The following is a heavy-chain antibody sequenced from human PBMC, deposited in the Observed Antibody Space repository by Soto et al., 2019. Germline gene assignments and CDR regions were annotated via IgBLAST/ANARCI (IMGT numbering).Heavy chain of an antibody. D-gene: IGHD2-2*01. Sequence: QVQLVQSGAEVKKPGSSVKVSCEASGGTFGSYAISWVRQAPGQGLEWMGGIIPIPGTANYAQKFQGRVTIAADESTSTAYMELSSLRSEDTAVYYWARSQGSSTSLEIYYYYYYGMDVWGQGTTVTVSS. J-gene: IGHJ6*02. CDR2: IIPIPGTA. V-gene: IGHV1-69*01. CDR1: GGTFGSYA. CDR3: ARSQGSSTSLEIYYYYYYGMDV.